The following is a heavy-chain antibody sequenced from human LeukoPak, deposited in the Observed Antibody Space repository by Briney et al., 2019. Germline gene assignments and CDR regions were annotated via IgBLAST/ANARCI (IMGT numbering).Heavy chain of an antibody. CDR1: GYTFTSYD. J-gene: IGHJ5*02. CDR2: IIPIFGTA. Sequence: SVKVSCKASGYTFTSYDINWVRQATGQGLEWMGGIIPIFGTANYAQKFQGRVTITADESTSTAYMELSSLRSEDTAVYYCARSPGYCSGGSCYDWFDPWGQGTLVTVSS. D-gene: IGHD2-15*01. CDR3: ARSPGYCSGGSCYDWFDP. V-gene: IGHV1-69*13.